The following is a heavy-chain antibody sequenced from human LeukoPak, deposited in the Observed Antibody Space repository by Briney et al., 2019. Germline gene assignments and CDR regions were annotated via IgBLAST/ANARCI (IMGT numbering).Heavy chain of an antibody. CDR2: IIPIFGTA. D-gene: IGHD6-19*01. J-gene: IGHJ5*02. CDR1: GGTFSSYA. V-gene: IGHV1-69*05. CDR3: AGDSSGWYSRYNWFDP. Sequence: ASVKVSCKASGGTFSSYAISWVRQAPGQGLEWMGGIIPIFGTANYAQKFQGRVTITTDESTSTAYMELSSLRSEDTAVYYCAGDSSGWYSRYNWFDPWGQGTPVTVSS.